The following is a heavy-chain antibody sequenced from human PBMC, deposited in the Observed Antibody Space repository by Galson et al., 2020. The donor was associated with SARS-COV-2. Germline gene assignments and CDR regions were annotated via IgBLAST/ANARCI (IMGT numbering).Heavy chain of an antibody. CDR2: KNRDGTQE. J-gene: IGHJ4*02. D-gene: IGHD1-1*01. V-gene: IGHV3-7*01. CDR1: GFTFRGYW. Sequence: QLGESLKISCTASGFTFRGYWMTWVRQPPGRGLEWVAYKNRDGTQEDYVDSARGRFTISRDNVESSVYLQMNSLRAEDTAVYYCARILPSGYYDHWGQGTLVTVSS. CDR3: ARILPSGYYDH.